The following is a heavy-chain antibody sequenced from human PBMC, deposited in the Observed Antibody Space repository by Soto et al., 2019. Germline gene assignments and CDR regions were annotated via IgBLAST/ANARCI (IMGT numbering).Heavy chain of an antibody. V-gene: IGHV1-2*04. CDR2: INPNSGGT. J-gene: IGHJ6*02. Sequence: ASVKVSCKASGYTFTGYYMHWVRQAPGHGLEWMGWINPNSGGTNYAQKFQGWVTMTRDTSISTAYMELSRLRSDGTAVYYCAREQQLENYYYYGMDVWGQGTTVTVSS. D-gene: IGHD6-13*01. CDR3: AREQQLENYYYYGMDV. CDR1: GYTFTGYY.